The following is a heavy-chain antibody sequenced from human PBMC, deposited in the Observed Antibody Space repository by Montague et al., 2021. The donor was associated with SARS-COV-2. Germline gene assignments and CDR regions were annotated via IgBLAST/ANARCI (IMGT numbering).Heavy chain of an antibody. CDR1: GFTLSSYE. D-gene: IGHD3-3*01. CDR3: ARAEMYYDFWSGYPWTFYYFDY. Sequence: SLRLSCAASGFTLSSYEMNWVRQAPGKGLEWVSYISSSGSTIYYADSVKGRFTISRDNAKNSLYLQMNSLRAEDTAVYYCARAEMYYDFWSGYPWTFYYFDYWGQGTLVTVSS. CDR2: ISSSGSTI. J-gene: IGHJ4*02. V-gene: IGHV3-48*03.